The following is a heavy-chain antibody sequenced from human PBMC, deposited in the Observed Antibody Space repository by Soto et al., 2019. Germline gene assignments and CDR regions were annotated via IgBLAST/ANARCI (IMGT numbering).Heavy chain of an antibody. V-gene: IGHV4-61*01. Sequence: KPSEALSLTCTVSGGSVSSGSYYWSWIRQPPGKGLEWIGYIYYSGITNYNPSLKSRVTISVDTSKNQFSLKLSSVTAADTAVYYCARAYDYVWGSYPPNWFDPWGQGTLVTVSS. D-gene: IGHD3-16*02. J-gene: IGHJ5*02. CDR3: ARAYDYVWGSYPPNWFDP. CDR2: IYYSGIT. CDR1: GGSVSSGSYY.